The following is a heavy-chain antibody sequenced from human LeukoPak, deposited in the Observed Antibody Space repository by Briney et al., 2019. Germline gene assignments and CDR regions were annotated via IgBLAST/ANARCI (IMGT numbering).Heavy chain of an antibody. CDR3: ARVPPRITMVRGVINWFDP. V-gene: IGHV4-34*01. J-gene: IGHJ5*02. CDR2: INHSGST. Sequence: SETLSLTCAVYGGSFSGYYWSWIRQPPGKGLEWIGEINHSGSTNYNPSLKSRVTISVDTSKNQFSLKLSSVTAADTAVYYCARVPPRITMVRGVINWFDPWGQGTLVTVSS. CDR1: GGSFSGYY. D-gene: IGHD3-10*01.